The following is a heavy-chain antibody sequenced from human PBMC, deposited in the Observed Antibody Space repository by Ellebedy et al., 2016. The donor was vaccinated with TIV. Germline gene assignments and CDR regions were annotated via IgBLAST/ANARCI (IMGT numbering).Heavy chain of an antibody. D-gene: IGHD3-22*01. J-gene: IGHJ4*02. CDR2: ISSSSSYI. V-gene: IGHV3-21*01. CDR3: ARDENYYDSSGYVNG. Sequence: GESLKISCAASGFTFSSYSMNWVRQAPGKGLEWVSSISSSSSYIYYADSVKGRFTISRDNAKNSLYLQMNSLRAEDTAVYYCARDENYYDSSGYVNGWGQGTLVTVSS. CDR1: GFTFSSYS.